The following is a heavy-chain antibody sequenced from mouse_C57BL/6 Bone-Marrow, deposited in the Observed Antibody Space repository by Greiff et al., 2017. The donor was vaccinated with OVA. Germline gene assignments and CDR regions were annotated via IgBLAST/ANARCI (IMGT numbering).Heavy chain of an antibody. CDR3: ARPITGALTD. D-gene: IGHD4-1*01. Sequence: EVMLVESGGGLVKPGGSLKLSCAASGFTFSSYTMSWVRQTPEKRLEWVATISGGGGNTYYPDSVKGRFTISRDNAKNTLYLQMSSLRSEDTALYYCARPITGALTDWGQGTTLTVSS. J-gene: IGHJ2*01. CDR1: GFTFSSYT. CDR2: ISGGGGNT. V-gene: IGHV5-9*01.